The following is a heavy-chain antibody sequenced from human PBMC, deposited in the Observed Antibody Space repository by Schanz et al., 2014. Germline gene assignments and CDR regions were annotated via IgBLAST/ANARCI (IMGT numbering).Heavy chain of an antibody. CDR2: VFPNGIA. CDR1: GGSIRSGTYY. J-gene: IGHJ2*01. D-gene: IGHD1-1*01. Sequence: QVQLQESGPGLVKPSQTLSLTCTVSGGSIRSGTYYWSWIRQPAGKALEWVGRVFPNGIANYNPSRNSPITTPQHPTNNQCSLETASLTAADTAVYYCARDTTWRLDLWGRGTLVTVSS. V-gene: IGHV4-61*02. CDR3: ARDTTWRLDL.